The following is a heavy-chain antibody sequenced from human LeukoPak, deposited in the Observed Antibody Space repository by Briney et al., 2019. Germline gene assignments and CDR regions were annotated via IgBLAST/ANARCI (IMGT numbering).Heavy chain of an antibody. CDR3: TRGNAN. J-gene: IGHJ4*02. Sequence: ASETLSLTCTLSGGSTNSYYWSSIRQPPGKGLEWIGYISYSGSTNYNPSLKSRVTISVDTSKNQFFLKLSSVTAADTALYYCTRGNANWGQGTLVTVSS. V-gene: IGHV4-59*01. CDR1: GGSTNSYY. CDR2: ISYSGST.